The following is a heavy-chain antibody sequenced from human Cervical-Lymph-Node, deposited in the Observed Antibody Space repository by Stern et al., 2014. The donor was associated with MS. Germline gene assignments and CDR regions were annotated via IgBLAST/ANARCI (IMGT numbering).Heavy chain of an antibody. V-gene: IGHV1-3*01. CDR2: INAGNGNT. D-gene: IGHD3-22*01. CDR1: GYTFTSYA. Sequence: QVQLVQSGAEVKKPGASAKVSCKASGYTFTSYAMHWVRQAPGQRLEWMGWINAGNGNTKYSQKFQGRVTITRDTSASTAYMELSSLRSEDTAVYYCARDWAITYYYDSSGYYFVDWGQGTLVTVSS. J-gene: IGHJ4*02. CDR3: ARDWAITYYYDSSGYYFVD.